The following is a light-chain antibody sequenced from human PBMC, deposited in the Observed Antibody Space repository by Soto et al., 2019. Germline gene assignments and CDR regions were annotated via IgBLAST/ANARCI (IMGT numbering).Light chain of an antibody. Sequence: DIQMTQSPSSLSASVGDRVTITCRASQSVRSWLAWYQQKPGTAPKLLIFDASRLESGVPSRFSGSGYGTEFTLTISSLQPDDFATYYCHQYNSYSRTFGQGTKVDIK. CDR1: QSVRSW. CDR3: HQYNSYSRT. CDR2: DAS. J-gene: IGKJ1*01. V-gene: IGKV1-5*01.